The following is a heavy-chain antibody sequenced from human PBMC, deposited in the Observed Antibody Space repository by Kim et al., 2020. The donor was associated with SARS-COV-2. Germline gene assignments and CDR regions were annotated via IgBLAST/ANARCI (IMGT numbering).Heavy chain of an antibody. J-gene: IGHJ4*02. CDR3: AKDEPDFDWSFPDVFEY. V-gene: IGHV3-23*01. CDR1: GFIFNNYA. D-gene: IGHD3-9*01. CDR2: ISGGGVNT. Sequence: GGSLRLSCAVSGFIFNNYAMTWVRQPPGKGLEWVSTISGGGVNTYYADSMKGRFSISRDNSKTTLYLRLNNVRAEDTAIYYCAKDEPDFDWSFPDVFEYWGQGTLVTVSS.